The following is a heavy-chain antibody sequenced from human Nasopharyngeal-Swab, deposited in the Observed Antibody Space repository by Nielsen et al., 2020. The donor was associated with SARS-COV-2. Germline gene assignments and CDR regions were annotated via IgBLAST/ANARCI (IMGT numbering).Heavy chain of an antibody. Sequence: WIRRPPGKGLEWVANIKEDGSEKNYVDSVKGRFTISRDNAKNSLYLQMNSLRADDTAVYYCARDTYCSGGSCYGYGMAVWGQGTTVTVSS. CDR2: IKEDGSEK. J-gene: IGHJ6*02. D-gene: IGHD2-15*01. CDR3: ARDTYCSGGSCYGYGMAV. V-gene: IGHV3-7*01.